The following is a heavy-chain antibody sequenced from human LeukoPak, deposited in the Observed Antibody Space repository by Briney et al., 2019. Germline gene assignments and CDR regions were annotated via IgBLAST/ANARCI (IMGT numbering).Heavy chain of an antibody. Sequence: ASVKVSCEASGYTFTSYAMNWVRQAPGQGLEWMGWINTNTGNPTYAQGFTGRFVFSLDTSVSTAYLQISSLKAEDTAVYYCARPLIDYYGSGSPPFDYWGQGTLVTVSS. CDR1: GYTFTSYA. CDR3: ARPLIDYYGSGSPPFDY. J-gene: IGHJ4*02. V-gene: IGHV7-4-1*02. CDR2: INTNTGNP. D-gene: IGHD3-10*01.